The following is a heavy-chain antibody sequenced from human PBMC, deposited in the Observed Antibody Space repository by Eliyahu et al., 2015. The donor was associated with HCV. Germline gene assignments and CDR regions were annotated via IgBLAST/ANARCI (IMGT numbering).Heavy chain of an antibody. Sequence: QVQLVQSGAEVKKPGSSVKVSCKASGGTFSSYAISWVRQAPGQGLEWMGGIIPIFGTANYAQKFQGRVTITADKSTSTAYMELSSLRSEDTAVYYCAGLVNSMVRGVNWFDPWGQGTLVTVSS. CDR3: AGLVNSMVRGVNWFDP. J-gene: IGHJ5*02. D-gene: IGHD3-10*01. V-gene: IGHV1-69*06. CDR1: GGTFSSYA. CDR2: IIPIFGTA.